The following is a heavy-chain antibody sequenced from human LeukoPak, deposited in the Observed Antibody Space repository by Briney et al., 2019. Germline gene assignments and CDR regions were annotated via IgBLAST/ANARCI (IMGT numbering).Heavy chain of an antibody. CDR1: GYTFTSYG. CDR2: ISAYNDNT. J-gene: IGHJ3*02. Sequence: ASVKVSCKASGYTFTSYGLSWVRQAPGQGLEWMGWISAYNDNTNYAQKLQGRVTMTTDTSTSTAYMELRSLRSDDTAVYYCARDRLYYDILTGHRRDAFDIWGQGTMVTVSS. V-gene: IGHV1-18*04. CDR3: ARDRLYYDILTGHRRDAFDI. D-gene: IGHD3-9*01.